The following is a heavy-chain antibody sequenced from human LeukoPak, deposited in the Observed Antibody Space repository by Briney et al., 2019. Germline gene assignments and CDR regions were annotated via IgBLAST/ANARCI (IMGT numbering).Heavy chain of an antibody. Sequence: GASVKVSCKASGYTFIAYYMHWVRQAPGQGLEWMGGIIPIFGTANYAQKFQGRVTITADKSTSTAYMELSSLRAEDTAVYYCAELGITMIGGVWGKGTTVTISS. CDR2: IIPIFGTA. D-gene: IGHD3-10*02. J-gene: IGHJ6*04. CDR3: AELGITMIGGV. V-gene: IGHV1-69*06. CDR1: GYTFIAYY.